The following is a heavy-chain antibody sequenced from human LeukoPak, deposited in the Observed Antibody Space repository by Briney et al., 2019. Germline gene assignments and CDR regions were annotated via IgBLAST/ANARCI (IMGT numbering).Heavy chain of an antibody. J-gene: IGHJ4*02. CDR2: IYYNENT. V-gene: IGHV4-59*08. D-gene: IGHD3-22*01. CDR3: ARHSYPGITTPRYFDY. CDR1: GGSISTYY. Sequence: SETLSLTCTVSGGSISTYYWSWIRQPPGKGLEWIGYIYYNENTNYNPSLKSRVTISVDTSKNQFSLKLSSVTAADTAVYYCARHSYPGITTPRYFDYWGQGTLVTVSS.